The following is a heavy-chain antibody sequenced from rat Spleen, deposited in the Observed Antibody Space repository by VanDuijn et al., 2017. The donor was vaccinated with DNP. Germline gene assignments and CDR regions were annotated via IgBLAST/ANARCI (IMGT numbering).Heavy chain of an antibody. Sequence: QVQLKESGPGLVQPSQTLSLTCTVSGFSLTSYHVHWVRQPPGKGLEWMGVMWNDGDTSYNSTLKSRLSISRDTSKSQVFLQMDSLQTEDTAIYFCTGGGSYIYPFTYWGQGTLVTVSS. CDR3: TGGGSYIYPFTY. D-gene: IGHD1-2*01. J-gene: IGHJ3*01. CDR2: MWNDGDT. V-gene: IGHV2-32*01. CDR1: GFSLTSYH.